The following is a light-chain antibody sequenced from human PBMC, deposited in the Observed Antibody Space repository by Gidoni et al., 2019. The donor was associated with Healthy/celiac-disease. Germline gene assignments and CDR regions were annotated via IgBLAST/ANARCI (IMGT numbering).Light chain of an antibody. Sequence: DIQLTQSPSTLSASVGDRVTITCRASQSISSWLAWYQQKPGKAPKLLIYKASSLESGVPSRFSGSGSGTEFTITSSSLQPDDFANYYCQQYNSYPWTFGQGTKVEIK. CDR1: QSISSW. CDR3: QQYNSYPWT. J-gene: IGKJ1*01. CDR2: KAS. V-gene: IGKV1-5*03.